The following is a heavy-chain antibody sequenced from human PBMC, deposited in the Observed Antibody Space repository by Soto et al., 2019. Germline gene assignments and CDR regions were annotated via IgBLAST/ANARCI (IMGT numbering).Heavy chain of an antibody. D-gene: IGHD3-22*01. CDR1: GGSISSYY. J-gene: IGHJ4*02. V-gene: IGHV4-59*08. CDR3: ARLLYDSSGYYYFDY. Sequence: PSETLSLTCTVSGGSISSYYWSWIRQPPGKGLEWIGEIYHSGSTNYNPSLKSRVTTSVETSKNQFSLKLSSVTAADTAVYFCARLLYDSSGYYYFDYWGQGILVTVSS. CDR2: IYHSGST.